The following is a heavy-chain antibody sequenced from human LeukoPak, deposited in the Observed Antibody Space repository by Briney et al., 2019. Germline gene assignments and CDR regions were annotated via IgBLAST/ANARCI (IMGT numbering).Heavy chain of an antibody. V-gene: IGHV1-69*13. CDR2: IIPIFGTA. CDR1: GGTFSSYA. D-gene: IGHD2-21*01. CDR3: ARKDYPLAYWGGDCYSGFDY. J-gene: IGHJ4*02. Sequence: SVEVSCKASGGTFSSYAISWVRQAPGQGLEWMGGIIPIFGTANYAQKFQGRVTITADESTSTAYMELSSLRSEDTAVYYCARKDYPLAYWGGDCYSGFDYCGQGTLVTVSS.